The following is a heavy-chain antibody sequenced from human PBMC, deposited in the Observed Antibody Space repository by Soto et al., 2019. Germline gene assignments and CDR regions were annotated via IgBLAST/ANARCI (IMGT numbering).Heavy chain of an antibody. CDR2: IWYDGSNK. CDR1: GFTFSSYG. Sequence: PVGSLKLSCAASGFTFSSYGMHWVRQAPGKGLEWVAVIWYDGSNKYYADSVKGRFTISRDNSKNTLYLQMNSLRAEDTAVYYCARVPRYSSGWYFDYWGQGT. V-gene: IGHV3-33*01. D-gene: IGHD6-19*01. CDR3: ARVPRYSSGWYFDY. J-gene: IGHJ4*02.